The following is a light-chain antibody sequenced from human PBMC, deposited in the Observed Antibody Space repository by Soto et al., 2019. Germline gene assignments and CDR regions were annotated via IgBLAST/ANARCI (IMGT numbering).Light chain of an antibody. CDR3: AAWDDSLNGVV. CDR2: HDD. J-gene: IGLJ2*01. Sequence: QSVLTQPPSVSEAPRQRVTISCSGSSSNIGNHDVNWYQQLPGKAPKLLIYHDDLLPSGVSDRFSGSKSGTSASLAISGLQSEDEADYYCAAWDDSLNGVVFGGGTKVTVL. V-gene: IGLV1-36*01. CDR1: SSNIGNHD.